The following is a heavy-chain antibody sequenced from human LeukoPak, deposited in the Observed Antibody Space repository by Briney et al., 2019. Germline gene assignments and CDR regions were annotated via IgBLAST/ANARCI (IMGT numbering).Heavy chain of an antibody. CDR3: ARSEGGSYLNY. CDR1: GGSISSGGYY. Sequence: PSETLSLTCTVSGGSISSGGYYWSWIRQPPGKGLEWIGYIYYSGSTNYNPSLKSRVTISVDTSKNQFSLKLSSVTAADTAVYYCARSEGGSYLNYWGQGTLVTVSS. J-gene: IGHJ4*02. V-gene: IGHV4-61*08. D-gene: IGHD1-26*01. CDR2: IYYSGST.